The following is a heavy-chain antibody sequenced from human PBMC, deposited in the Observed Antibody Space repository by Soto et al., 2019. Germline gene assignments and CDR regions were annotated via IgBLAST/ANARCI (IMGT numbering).Heavy chain of an antibody. CDR3: AREYFDSSDYTTNWFDP. CDR2: IYYSGST. J-gene: IGHJ5*02. Sequence: LSLTCTVSGGSISSGGYYWSWIRQHPGKGLEWIGYIYYSGSTYYNPSLKSRVTISVDTSKNQFSLKLTSVTAADTALYYCAREYFDSSDYTTNWFDPWGQGALVTVSS. D-gene: IGHD3-22*01. CDR1: GGSISSGGYY. V-gene: IGHV4-31*03.